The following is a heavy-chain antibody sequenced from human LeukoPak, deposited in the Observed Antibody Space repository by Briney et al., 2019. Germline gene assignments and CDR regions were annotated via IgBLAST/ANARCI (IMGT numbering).Heavy chain of an antibody. D-gene: IGHD5-12*01. CDR1: GYTFSSHD. J-gene: IGHJ4*02. V-gene: IGHV1-8*01. CDR2: MNPNSGNT. CDR3: ARRYSGVMQGYFDY. Sequence: ASVKVSCKASGYTFSSHDINWVRQATGQGLEWMGWMNPNSGNTGYAQKFQGRVTMTRDTSISTAYMELSSLRSEDTAVYYCARRYSGVMQGYFDYWGQGTQVTVSS.